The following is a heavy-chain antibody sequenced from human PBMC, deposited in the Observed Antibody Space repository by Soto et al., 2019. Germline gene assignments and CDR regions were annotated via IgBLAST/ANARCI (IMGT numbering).Heavy chain of an antibody. CDR2: IYPSDSDT. D-gene: IGHD2-15*01. Sequence: ECLKSACGDSGYDVCTFLISWVRQGPGRGLGWMAIIYPSDSDTRYSPSFQGQVTISADKSVSIAYLQLSSLEASDTAMNFCSRQLSMTYELRSGSNPSQEYSSKDVCGPGPTGTVS. CDR1: GYDVCTFL. J-gene: IGHJ6*02. CDR3: SRQLSMTYELRSGSNPSQEYSSKDV. V-gene: IGHV5-51*01.